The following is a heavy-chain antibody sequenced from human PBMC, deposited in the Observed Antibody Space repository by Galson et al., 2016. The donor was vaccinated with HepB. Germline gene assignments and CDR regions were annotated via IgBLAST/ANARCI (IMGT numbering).Heavy chain of an antibody. J-gene: IGHJ4*02. CDR1: GFTFSDHY. V-gene: IGHV3-11*01. CDR2: ISDSGSTI. Sequence: SLRLSCAASGFTFSDHYMSWIRQAPGKGLEWVSYISDSGSTIYYADSVKGRFAISRNNAKNSLSLQLNSLRAEDTAVYYCAREREDFYGSGSDFDQRGQGTLVTVSS. D-gene: IGHD3-10*01. CDR3: AREREDFYGSGSDFDQ.